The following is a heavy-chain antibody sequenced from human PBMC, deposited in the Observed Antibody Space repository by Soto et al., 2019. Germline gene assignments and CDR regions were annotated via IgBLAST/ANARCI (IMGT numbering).Heavy chain of an antibody. D-gene: IGHD3-22*01. V-gene: IGHV4-31*03. Sequence: SSETLSLTCTVSGGSISSGGYYWSWIRQHPGKGLEWIGYIYYSGSTYYNPSLKSRVTISVDTSKNQFSLKLSSVTAADTAVYYCARAYYDSSGIYYHYAYYFDYWGQGTLVTVSS. CDR3: ARAYYDSSGIYYHYAYYFDY. CDR2: IYYSGST. CDR1: GGSISSGGYY. J-gene: IGHJ4*02.